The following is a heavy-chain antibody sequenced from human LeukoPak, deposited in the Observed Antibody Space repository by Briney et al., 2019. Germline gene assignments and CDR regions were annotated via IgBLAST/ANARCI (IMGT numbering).Heavy chain of an antibody. V-gene: IGHV3-21*01. CDR3: ARDLGQYYDTSDNWFDP. CDR2: ISSSSIYI. J-gene: IGHJ5*02. Sequence: GGSLRLSCAASGFIFSSYSMNWVRQAPGKGLEWVSSISSSSIYIYYADSVKGRFTISRDNAKNTLNLQMNSLRAEDTAVCYCARDLGQYYDTSDNWFDPWGQGTLVTVSS. CDR1: GFIFSSYS. D-gene: IGHD3-22*01.